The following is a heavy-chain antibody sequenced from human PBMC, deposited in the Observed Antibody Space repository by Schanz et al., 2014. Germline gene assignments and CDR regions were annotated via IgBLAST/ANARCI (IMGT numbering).Heavy chain of an antibody. CDR1: GFTFSSYA. CDR2: TYSGGST. D-gene: IGHD3-3*01. V-gene: IGHV3-66*01. CDR3: ARDLVSYHDFWSGQETGDRAFDL. Sequence: EVQLVESGGGLVRPGGSLRLSCAGSGFTFSSYAMNWVRQAPGKGLEWASITYSGGSTYYADSVKGRFTISRDNPKKTLYLQMNSLRAEDTAVYYCARDLVSYHDFWSGQETGDRAFDLWGQGTMVTVSP. J-gene: IGHJ3*01.